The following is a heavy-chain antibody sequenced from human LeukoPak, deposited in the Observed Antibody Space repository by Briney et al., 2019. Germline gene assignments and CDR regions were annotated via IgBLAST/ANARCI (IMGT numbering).Heavy chain of an antibody. V-gene: IGHV4-34*01. D-gene: IGHD3-22*01. CDR3: ARGLEYYYDSSGYYY. Sequence: SETLSLACAVYGGSFSGYYWSWIRQPPGKGLEWIGEINHSGSTNYNPSLKSRVTISVDTSKNQFSLKPSSVTAADTAVYYCARGLEYYYDSSGYYYWGKGTLVTVSS. CDR2: INHSGST. J-gene: IGHJ4*02. CDR1: GGSFSGYY.